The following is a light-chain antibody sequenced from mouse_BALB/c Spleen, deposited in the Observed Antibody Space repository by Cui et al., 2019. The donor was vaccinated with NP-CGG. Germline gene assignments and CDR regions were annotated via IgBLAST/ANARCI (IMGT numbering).Light chain of an antibody. V-gene: IGLV1*01. J-gene: IGLJ1*01. CDR2: GTN. CDR3: ALWYSNHWV. CDR1: TGSVTTSNY. Sequence: QAVVTHESPLTTSPGETVTLTCRSSTGSVTTSNYANWVQEKPDHLFTGLIGGTNNRVPGVPARFSGSLIGDKAALTITGAQTEDEAIYFCALWYSNHWVFGGGTKLTVL.